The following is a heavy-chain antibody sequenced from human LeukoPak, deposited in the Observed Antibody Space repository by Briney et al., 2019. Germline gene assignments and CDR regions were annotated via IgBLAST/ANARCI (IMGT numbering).Heavy chain of an antibody. CDR2: ISANNGNA. V-gene: IGHV1-18*01. J-gene: IGHJ4*02. Sequence: ASVKVSCKASGYTFTSCGINWVRQAPGQGLEWMGWISANNGNANYAQNLQGRVTMTTDTSTSTAYMELRSLRSDDTAVYYCARDRDTGMATTFAYWRQGTLVTVSS. CDR1: GYTFTSCG. D-gene: IGHD5-18*01. CDR3: ARDRDTGMATTFAY.